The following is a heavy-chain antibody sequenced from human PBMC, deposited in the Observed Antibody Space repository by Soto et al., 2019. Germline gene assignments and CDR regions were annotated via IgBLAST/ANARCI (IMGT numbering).Heavy chain of an antibody. V-gene: IGHV4-31*03. CDR3: ARSSKYYYDSSGYLDY. CDR1: GGSISSGGYY. D-gene: IGHD3-22*01. J-gene: IGHJ4*02. CDR2: IYYSGST. Sequence: KPSETLSLTCTVSGGSISSGGYYWSWIRQHPGKGLEWIGYIYYSGSTYYNPSLKSRVTISVDTSKNQFSLKLSSVTAADTAVYYCARSSKYYYDSSGYLDYWGQGILVTVSP.